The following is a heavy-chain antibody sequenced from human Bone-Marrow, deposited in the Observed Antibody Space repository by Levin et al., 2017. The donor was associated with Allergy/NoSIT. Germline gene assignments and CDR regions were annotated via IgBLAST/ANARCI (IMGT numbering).Heavy chain of an antibody. J-gene: IGHJ4*02. Sequence: GGSLRLSCAASGFTFSSYEMNWVRQAPGKGLEWVSYISSSGSTIYYADSVKGRFTISRDNAKNSLYLQMNSLRAEDTAVYYCARILTGYSDYWGQGTLVTVSS. D-gene: IGHD3-9*01. CDR3: ARILTGYSDY. CDR1: GFTFSSYE. V-gene: IGHV3-48*03. CDR2: ISSSGSTI.